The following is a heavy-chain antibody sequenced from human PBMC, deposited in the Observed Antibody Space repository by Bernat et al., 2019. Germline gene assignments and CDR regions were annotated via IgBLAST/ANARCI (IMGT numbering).Heavy chain of an antibody. CDR3: ARDQGEITSPDV. D-gene: IGHD1-14*01. CDR2: ISYDGSNK. V-gene: IGHV3-30*01. J-gene: IGHJ6*04. CDR1: GFTFSSYA. Sequence: VQLVESGGGLVKPGGSLRLSCAASGFTFSSYAMHWVRQAPGKGLEWVAVISYDGSNKYYADSVKGRFTISRDNSKNTLYLQMNSLRAEDTAVYYCARDQGEITSPDVWGKGTTVTVSS.